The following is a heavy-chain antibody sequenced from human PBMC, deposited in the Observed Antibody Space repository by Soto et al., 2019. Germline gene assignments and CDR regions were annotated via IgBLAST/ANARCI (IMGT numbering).Heavy chain of an antibody. J-gene: IGHJ6*02. D-gene: IGHD2-2*01. Sequence: QVQLVQSGAEVKKPGSSVKVSCKASGGTFSSYAISWVRQAPGQGLEWMGGIIPISGTANYAQKFQGRVTIPADESTNTAYMELSSLRSEDTAVYYCARSQGSSTSLEIYYYYYYGMDVWGQGTKVTVSS. CDR2: IIPISGTA. CDR3: ARSQGSSTSLEIYYYYYYGMDV. V-gene: IGHV1-69*01. CDR1: GGTFSSYA.